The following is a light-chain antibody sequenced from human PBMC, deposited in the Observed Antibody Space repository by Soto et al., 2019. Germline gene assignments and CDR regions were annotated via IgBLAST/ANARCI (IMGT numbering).Light chain of an antibody. J-gene: IGLJ1*01. V-gene: IGLV3-21*04. Sequence: SYELTQPPSVSGAPGKTARITCGGNNIGSKSVHWYQQKPGQAPVLVIYYDSDRPSGIPERFSGSNSGNTATLTISRVEAGDEADYYCQVWDSSSDSYVFGTGTKLTVL. CDR2: YDS. CDR3: QVWDSSSDSYV. CDR1: NIGSKS.